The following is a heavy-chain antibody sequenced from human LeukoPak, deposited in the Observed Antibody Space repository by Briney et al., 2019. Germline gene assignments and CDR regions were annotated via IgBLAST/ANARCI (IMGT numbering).Heavy chain of an antibody. CDR1: GYTFTSYG. CDR2: IIPIFGTA. D-gene: IGHD2-15*01. V-gene: IGHV1-69*06. J-gene: IGHJ4*02. Sequence: SVKVSCKASGYTFTSYGISWVRQAPGQGLEWMGGIIPIFGTANYAQKFQGRVTITADKSTSTAYMELSSLRSEDTAVYYCARGCSGGSCPFDYWGQGTLVTVSS. CDR3: ARGCSGGSCPFDY.